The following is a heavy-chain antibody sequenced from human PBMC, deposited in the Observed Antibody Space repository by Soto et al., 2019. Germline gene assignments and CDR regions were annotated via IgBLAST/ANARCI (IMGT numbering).Heavy chain of an antibody. V-gene: IGHV4-34*01. CDR1: GGSVNGYY. CDR2: INHTGGT. D-gene: IGHD3-3*01. J-gene: IGHJ5*02. Sequence: SETLSLTCAVYGGSVNGYYWNWIRQPPGKGLEWIGEINHTGGTHYNPSLKSRVTMSVDTSKNQFSLRLSSMTAADTAIYYCATRITVFGLLIPPFDPWGQGTQVTVSS. CDR3: ATRITVFGLLIPPFDP.